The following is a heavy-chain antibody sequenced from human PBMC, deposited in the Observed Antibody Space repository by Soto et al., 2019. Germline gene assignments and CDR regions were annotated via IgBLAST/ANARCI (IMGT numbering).Heavy chain of an antibody. J-gene: IGHJ6*02. CDR3: AREAITIFGVAIPDV. Sequence: SETLSLTCTVSGGSISSYYWSWIRQPPGKGLEWIGYIYYSGSTNYNPSLKSRVTISVDTSKNQFSLKLSSVTAADTAVYYCAREAITIFGVAIPDVWGQGTTVTVSS. CDR1: GGSISSYY. V-gene: IGHV4-59*01. CDR2: IYYSGST. D-gene: IGHD3-3*01.